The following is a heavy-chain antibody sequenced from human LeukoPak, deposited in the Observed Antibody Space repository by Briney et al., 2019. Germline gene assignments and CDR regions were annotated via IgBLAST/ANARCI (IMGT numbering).Heavy chain of an antibody. V-gene: IGHV3-23*01. CDR3: AKDLDYDSSGYYLDF. CDR2: ISGGDGST. Sequence: GGSLRLSGAASGFTFSNNARSWVGRAPGKGLEWVSAISGGDGSTYYADSVKGRFTISRDNSKNTLYLQMNSLGADDTAIYHCAKDLDYDSSGYYLDFWGQGTLVTVSS. CDR1: GFTFSNNA. J-gene: IGHJ4*02. D-gene: IGHD3-22*01.